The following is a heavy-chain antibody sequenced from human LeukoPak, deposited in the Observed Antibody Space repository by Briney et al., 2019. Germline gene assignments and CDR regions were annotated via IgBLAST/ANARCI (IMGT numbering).Heavy chain of an antibody. D-gene: IGHD3-3*01. Sequence: GGSLRLSCAASGFTFSSYRMTWVRQAPGKGLEGVSYISSSSSTIYYADSVKGRFTISRDNAKNALYLQMNSLRAEDTAVYYCVRALRFLEWALTYYYGMDVWGQGTTVTVPS. CDR3: VRALRFLEWALTYYYGMDV. CDR2: ISSSSSTI. V-gene: IGHV3-48*01. CDR1: GFTFSSYR. J-gene: IGHJ6*02.